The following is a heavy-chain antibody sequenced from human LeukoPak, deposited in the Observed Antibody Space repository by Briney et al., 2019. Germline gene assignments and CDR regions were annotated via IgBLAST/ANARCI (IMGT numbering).Heavy chain of an antibody. CDR1: GGSVSSATNY. Sequence: KPSETLSLTCTVSGGSVSSATNYWGWIRQPPGKGLEWIGTVYFSGTTYYNPSLKSRLTMSVDTSENQFSLRLRSVTAADTAVYYCASSQYPIAAAGNWFDPWGQGSLVTVSS. J-gene: IGHJ5*02. CDR3: ASSQYPIAAAGNWFDP. D-gene: IGHD6-13*01. CDR2: VYFSGTT. V-gene: IGHV4-39*01.